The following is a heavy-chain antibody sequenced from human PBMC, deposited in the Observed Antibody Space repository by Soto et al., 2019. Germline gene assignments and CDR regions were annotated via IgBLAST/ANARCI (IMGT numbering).Heavy chain of an antibody. CDR1: GFSLSTTGAG. V-gene: IGHV2-5*02. J-gene: IGHJ4*02. CDR2: IYWDDDK. D-gene: IGHD4-17*01. CDR3: AHRRNYGDYDY. Sequence: QITLKESSPTLVKPTQTLTLTCTFSGFSLSTTGAGVGWVRQPPGKALEWLALIYWDDDKAYSPSLKSRLTITKDTSKNRVVLTLTNMDTLDTATYYCAHRRNYGDYDYWGQRTLVTVSS.